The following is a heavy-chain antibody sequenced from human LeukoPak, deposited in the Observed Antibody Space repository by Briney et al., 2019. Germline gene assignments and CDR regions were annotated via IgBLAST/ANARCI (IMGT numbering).Heavy chain of an antibody. Sequence: ASVKLSCKASGYTFTGYYMHWVRQAPGQGLEWMGWINPNSGGTNYAQKFQGRVTMTRDTSISTAYMELSRLRSDDTAVYYCAREFRAAMVSDWFDPWGQGALVTVSS. CDR3: AREFRAAMVSDWFDP. J-gene: IGHJ5*02. D-gene: IGHD5-18*01. CDR2: INPNSGGT. V-gene: IGHV1-2*02. CDR1: GYTFTGYY.